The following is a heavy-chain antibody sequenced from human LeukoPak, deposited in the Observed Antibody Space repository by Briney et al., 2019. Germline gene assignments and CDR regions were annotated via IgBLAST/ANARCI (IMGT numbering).Heavy chain of an antibody. Sequence: GRSLRLSCAASGFTFSGYGMHWVRQAPGKGLEWVALISHDGSDKYYTDSAKGRFTISRDNSKNTLYLEMNSLRVEDTAAYYCAKDRKWSYYGFDHWGQGTLVTVSS. V-gene: IGHV3-30*18. CDR2: ISHDGSDK. D-gene: IGHD3-10*01. J-gene: IGHJ4*02. CDR3: AKDRKWSYYGFDH. CDR1: GFTFSGYG.